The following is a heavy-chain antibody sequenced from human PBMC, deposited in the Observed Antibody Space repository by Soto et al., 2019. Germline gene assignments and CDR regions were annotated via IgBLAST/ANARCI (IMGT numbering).Heavy chain of an antibody. Sequence: QVQLVQSGAEVKKPGASVKVSCKASGYTFTGYYMHWVRQAPGQGLEWMGWINPNSGGTNYAQKFQGWVTMTRDTSISTAYMELSRLRSDDTAVYYCARGGCSGGSCVQQDAFDIWGQGTMVTVSS. V-gene: IGHV1-2*04. CDR1: GYTFTGYY. J-gene: IGHJ3*02. D-gene: IGHD2-15*01. CDR3: ARGGCSGGSCVQQDAFDI. CDR2: INPNSGGT.